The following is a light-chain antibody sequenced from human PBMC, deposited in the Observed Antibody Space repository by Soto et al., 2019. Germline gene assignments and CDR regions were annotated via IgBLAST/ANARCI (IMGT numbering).Light chain of an antibody. J-gene: IGLJ1*01. CDR3: QSYDSSLSGSYV. CDR2: EVT. CDR1: SSDVGYYDY. V-gene: IGLV2-8*01. Sequence: QSVLTQPPSASEFPGQSVTISCTGTSSDVGYYDYVSWYQQHPGKAPKLVIYEVTKRPSGVPDRVSASKSGNTASLTVSGLRAEDEADYYCQSYDSSLSGSYVFGTGTKVTVL.